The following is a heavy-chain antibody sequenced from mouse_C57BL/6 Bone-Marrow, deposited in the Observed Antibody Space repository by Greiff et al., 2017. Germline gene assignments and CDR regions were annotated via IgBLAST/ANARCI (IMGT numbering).Heavy chain of an antibody. CDR2: IDPANGNT. D-gene: IGHD1-1*01. Sequence: EVKVVESVAELVRPGASVKLSCTASGFNIKNTYMHWVKQRPEQGLEWIGRIDPANGNTKYAPKFQGKATITADTSYNTAYLQLSSLTSEDTAIYYCARSSIYYYGSSFAYWGQGTLVTVSA. J-gene: IGHJ3*01. CDR3: ARSSIYYYGSSFAY. CDR1: GFNIKNTY. V-gene: IGHV14-3*01.